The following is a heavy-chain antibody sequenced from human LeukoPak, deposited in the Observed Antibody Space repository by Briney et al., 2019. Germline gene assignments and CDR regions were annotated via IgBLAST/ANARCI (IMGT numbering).Heavy chain of an antibody. J-gene: IGHJ5*02. CDR1: GFTFSNYW. CDR3: AKDNSPGWFGP. D-gene: IGHD4-11*01. Sequence: PGGSLRLSRAASGFTFSNYWMHWVRQGPGKGLALVARISTDGSTTSYGDSVKGRFTVSRDNAKNTVYLQMNSLRAEDTGVYYCAKDNSPGWFGPWGQGTLVTVSS. V-gene: IGHV3-74*01. CDR2: ISTDGSTT.